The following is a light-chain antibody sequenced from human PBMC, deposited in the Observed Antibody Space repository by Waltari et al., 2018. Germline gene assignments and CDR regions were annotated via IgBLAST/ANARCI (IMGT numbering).Light chain of an antibody. V-gene: IGLV4-69*01. CDR2: VNSDGSH. J-gene: IGLJ3*02. CDR3: QTWGTGIRV. CDR1: SGHSNYA. Sequence: QVVLTQSPSASASLGASVNLTCTLSSGHSNYAIAWHQQQPGKGPRYLMKVNSDGSHKKGDGSPDRFSGSSSGAERYLTISSLRSEDEADYFCQTWGTGIRVFGGGTKLTVL.